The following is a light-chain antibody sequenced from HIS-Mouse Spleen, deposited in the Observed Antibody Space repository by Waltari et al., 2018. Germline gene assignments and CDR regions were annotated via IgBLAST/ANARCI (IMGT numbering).Light chain of an antibody. V-gene: IGKV3D-15*03. CDR1: QSVSSN. CDR3: QQYNNWPT. Sequence: EIVMTQSPATLSVSPGERATRSCRASQSVSSNLAWYQQKPGQAPRLLIYGSSIRATGIPARFSGSGAGTEFTLTISILQSEDFAVYSCQQYNNWPTFGQGTRLEIK. J-gene: IGKJ5*01. CDR2: GSS.